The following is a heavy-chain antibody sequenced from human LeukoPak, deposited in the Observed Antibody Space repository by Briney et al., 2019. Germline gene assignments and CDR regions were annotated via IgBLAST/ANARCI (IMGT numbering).Heavy chain of an antibody. D-gene: IGHD1-1*01. CDR2: ISGGTTST. Sequence: PGGSLRLSCAASGFTFSSYAMSWVRQPPGKGLEWVSVISGGTTSTYYADSVKGRFTISRDNSKNILYLQMNSLRAEDTAVYYCAKDVKTMTDLDSWGQGTLVTVPS. V-gene: IGHV3-23*01. J-gene: IGHJ4*02. CDR3: AKDVKTMTDLDS. CDR1: GFTFSSYA.